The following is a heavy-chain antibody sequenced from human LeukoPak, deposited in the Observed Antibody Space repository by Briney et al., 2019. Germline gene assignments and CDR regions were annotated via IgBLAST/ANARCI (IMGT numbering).Heavy chain of an antibody. J-gene: IGHJ4*02. V-gene: IGHV1-8*01. CDR2: MNPNSGNT. Sequence: ASVKVSCKASGYTFTSYDINWVRQATGQGLEWMGWMNPNSGNTGYAQKFQGRVTMTRNTSISTAYMELSSLRSEDTAVYYCARSLRYYGSGSYGYWGQGTLVTVSS. CDR3: ARSLRYYGSGSYGY. CDR1: GYTFTSYD. D-gene: IGHD3-10*01.